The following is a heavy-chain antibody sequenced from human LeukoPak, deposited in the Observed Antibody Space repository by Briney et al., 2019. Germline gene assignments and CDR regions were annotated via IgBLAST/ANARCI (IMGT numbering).Heavy chain of an antibody. J-gene: IGHJ4*02. CDR1: GFTFSSYS. Sequence: GGSLRLSCAASGFTFSSYSMNWVRQAPGKGLEWVSSISSSSSCIYYADSVKGRFTISRDNAKNSLYLQMNSLRAEDTAIYYCARVGYSYGTSFDYWGQGTLVTVSS. CDR3: ARVGYSYGTSFDY. D-gene: IGHD5-18*01. CDR2: ISSSSSCI. V-gene: IGHV3-21*01.